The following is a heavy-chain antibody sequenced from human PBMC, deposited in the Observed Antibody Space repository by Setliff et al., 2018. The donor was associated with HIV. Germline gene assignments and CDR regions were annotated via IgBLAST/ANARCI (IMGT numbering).Heavy chain of an antibody. CDR2: IYYSGST. CDR1: GGSISSHY. V-gene: IGHV4-59*11. D-gene: IGHD1-26*01. Sequence: SVTLSLTCAVSGGSISSHYWSWIRQPPGKGLEWIGSIYYSGSTNYNPSLKSRVTISVDTSKNQFSLKLSSVTAADTAVYYCARNSGSYWHDADFDYWGQGTLVTVSS. J-gene: IGHJ4*02. CDR3: ARNSGSYWHDADFDY.